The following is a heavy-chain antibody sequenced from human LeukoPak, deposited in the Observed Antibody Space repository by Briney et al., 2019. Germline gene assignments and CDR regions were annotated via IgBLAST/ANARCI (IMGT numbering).Heavy chain of an antibody. Sequence: SETLSLTCAVSGGSISSSNWWSWVRQPPGKGLEWIGEIYHSGSTNYNPSLKSRVTMSVDTSKNQFSLKLSSVTAADTAVYYCARGHSSWYFDYWGQGTLVTVSS. D-gene: IGHD6-13*01. CDR3: ARGHSSWYFDY. J-gene: IGHJ4*02. V-gene: IGHV4-4*02. CDR1: GGSISSSNW. CDR2: IYHSGST.